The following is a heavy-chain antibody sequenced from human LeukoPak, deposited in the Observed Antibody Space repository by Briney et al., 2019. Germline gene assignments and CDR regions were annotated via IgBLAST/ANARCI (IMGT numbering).Heavy chain of an antibody. Sequence: SETLSLTCAVYGGSFSGYYWSWIRQPPGKGLEWIGEINHSGSTNYNPSLKSRVTISVDTSRNQFSLKLSSVTAADTAVYYCARGPHYGDYTFDYWGQGTLVTVSS. CDR2: INHSGST. V-gene: IGHV4-34*01. CDR1: GGSFSGYY. J-gene: IGHJ4*02. CDR3: ARGPHYGDYTFDY. D-gene: IGHD4-17*01.